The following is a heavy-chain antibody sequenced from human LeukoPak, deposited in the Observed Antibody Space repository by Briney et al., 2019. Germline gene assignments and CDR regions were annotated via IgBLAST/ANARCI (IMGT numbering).Heavy chain of an antibody. CDR3: VTRVKSTGDY. Sequence: GGSLRLSCEASGFTFSNVWMNWVRQAPGKGLEWIGRIKTKTDGGTTEYAAPVKGRFTISRDDSKNTVYLPMNSLKTEDTALYYCVTRVKSTGDYWGQGTLVTVSS. CDR2: IKTKTDGGTT. J-gene: IGHJ4*02. V-gene: IGHV3-15*01. CDR1: GFTFSNVW. D-gene: IGHD1-1*01.